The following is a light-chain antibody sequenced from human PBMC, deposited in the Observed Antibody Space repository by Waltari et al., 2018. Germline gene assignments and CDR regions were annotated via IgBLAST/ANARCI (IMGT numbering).Light chain of an antibody. Sequence: DIQLTQSPSSLSASVGDRVTITCRASQSIINFLNWYQQKPGKAPKLLIYTTSSLQIGVPSRFSGSGSVTDFTLTISSLQPEDFATYYCQQSYNPPFTFGPGTKVHLK. CDR1: QSIINF. CDR3: QQSYNPPFT. V-gene: IGKV1-39*01. CDR2: TTS. J-gene: IGKJ3*01.